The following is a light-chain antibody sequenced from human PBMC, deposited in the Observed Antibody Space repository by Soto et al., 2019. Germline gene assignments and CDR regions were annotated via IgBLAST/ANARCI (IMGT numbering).Light chain of an antibody. CDR1: SSNIGNNY. J-gene: IGLJ1*01. Sequence: QSVMTQPPSVSAAPGQKVTISCSGRSSNIGNNYVSWYQQLPGTAPKLLIYDNNKRPSGIPDRFSGSKSGTSATLGITGLQTGDEADYYCGTWDSSLSAYVFGTGNKVTVL. V-gene: IGLV1-51*01. CDR2: DNN. CDR3: GTWDSSLSAYV.